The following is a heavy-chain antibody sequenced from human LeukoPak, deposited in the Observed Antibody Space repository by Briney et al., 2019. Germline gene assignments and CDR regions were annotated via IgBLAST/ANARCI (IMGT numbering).Heavy chain of an antibody. Sequence: AETLSLTCTVSGVSIRSSSYYCGQIRRPPAEGLAWNGSIYYSGSTYYNPSLKSRVTISVDTSKNQFSLKLSSVTAADTAVYYCARHPIGEFDFDYWGQGSLVTVSS. CDR3: ARHPIGEFDFDY. V-gene: IGHV4-39*01. D-gene: IGHD3-16*01. J-gene: IGHJ4*02. CDR1: GVSIRSSSYY. CDR2: IYYSGST.